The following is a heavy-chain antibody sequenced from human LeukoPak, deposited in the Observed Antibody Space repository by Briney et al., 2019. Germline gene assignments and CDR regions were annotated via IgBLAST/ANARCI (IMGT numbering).Heavy chain of an antibody. D-gene: IGHD6-13*01. V-gene: IGHV1-46*01. CDR3: ARGWYSREYLWAY. Sequence: GASVKVSCKASEYTFTSYYMHWVRQAPGQGLEWMGIINPSGGSTSYAQKFQGRVTMTRNTSISTAYMELSSLRSEDTAVYYCARGWYSREYLWAYWGQGTLVTVSS. CDR1: EYTFTSYY. CDR2: INPSGGST. J-gene: IGHJ4*02.